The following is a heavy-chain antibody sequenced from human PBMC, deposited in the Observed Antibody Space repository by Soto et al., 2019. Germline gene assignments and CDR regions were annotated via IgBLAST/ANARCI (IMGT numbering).Heavy chain of an antibody. CDR2: LNTDGSST. Sequence: EVQLVESGGGLVQPGGSLRLSCAASGFTFSSYWMHWVRQAPGKGLMWVSRLNTDGSSTSYADSVKGRFTISRDNAKNTLFLQMSSLRAEATAVYYCVRDLSIMHYTSDADTDFWGQGTLVTVSS. CDR1: GFTFSSYW. D-gene: IGHD3-16*01. V-gene: IGHV3-74*01. J-gene: IGHJ4*02. CDR3: VRDLSIMHYTSDADTDF.